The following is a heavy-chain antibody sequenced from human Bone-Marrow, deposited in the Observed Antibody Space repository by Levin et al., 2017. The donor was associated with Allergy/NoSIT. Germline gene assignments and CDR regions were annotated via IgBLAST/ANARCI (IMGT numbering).Heavy chain of an antibody. V-gene: IGHV1-58*02. J-gene: IGHJ6*03. CDR1: GFTFTSSA. D-gene: IGHD3-10*01. CDR3: AAVPLVYGSAIGDYYYMDV. Sequence: ASVKVSCKASGFTFTSSAMQWVRQARGQRLEWIGWIVVGSGNTNYAQKFQERVTITRDMSTSTAYMELSSLRSEDTAVYYCAAVPLVYGSAIGDYYYMDVWGKGTTVTVSS. CDR2: IVVGSGNT.